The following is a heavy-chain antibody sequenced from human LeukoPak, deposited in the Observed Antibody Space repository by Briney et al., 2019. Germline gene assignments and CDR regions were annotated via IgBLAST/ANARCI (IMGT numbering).Heavy chain of an antibody. CDR1: GYSFTSYW. J-gene: IGHJ4*02. CDR2: IYPGDSDT. V-gene: IGHV5-51*01. Sequence: GESLQISCKGSGYSFTSYWIGWVRPMPGKGLEWMGIIYPGDSDTRYSPSFQGQVTISADKSISTAYLQRSSLKASDTAMYYCARHYYDSSGYSPFDYWGQGTLVTVSS. D-gene: IGHD3-22*01. CDR3: ARHYYDSSGYSPFDY.